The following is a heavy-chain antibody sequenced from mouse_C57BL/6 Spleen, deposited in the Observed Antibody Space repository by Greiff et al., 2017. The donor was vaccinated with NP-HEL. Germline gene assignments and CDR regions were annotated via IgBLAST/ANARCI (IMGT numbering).Heavy chain of an antibody. CDR1: GYTFTDYY. Sequence: VQLQQSGAELVRPGASVKLSCKASGYTFTDYYINWVKQRPGQGLEWIARIYPGSGNTYYNEKFKGKATLTAEKSSSTAYMQLSSLTSEDSAVYFCARRYFDYWGQSTTLTVSS. CDR3: ARRYFDY. CDR2: IYPGSGNT. J-gene: IGHJ2*01. V-gene: IGHV1-76*01.